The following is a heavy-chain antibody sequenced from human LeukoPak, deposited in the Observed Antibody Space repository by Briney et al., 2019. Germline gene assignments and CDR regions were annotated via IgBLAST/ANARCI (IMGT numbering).Heavy chain of an antibody. CDR1: GGSISSSSYY. D-gene: IGHD3-9*01. V-gene: IGHV4-39*01. Sequence: SETLSLTCTVSGGSISSSSYYRGWIRQPPGKGLEWIGSIYYSGSTYYNPSLKSRVTISVDTSKNQFSLKLSSVTAADTAVYYCASPLNPDILNGYYSVQPGDAFDIWGQGTMVTVSS. CDR2: IYYSGST. CDR3: ASPLNPDILNGYYSVQPGDAFDI. J-gene: IGHJ3*02.